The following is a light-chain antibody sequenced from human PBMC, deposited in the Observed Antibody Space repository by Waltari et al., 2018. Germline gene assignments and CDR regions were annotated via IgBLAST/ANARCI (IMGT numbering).Light chain of an antibody. Sequence: DIVMTQSPDSLAVSLGERATINCKSSQTVLHSSDTKHYVAWYQQKPGQPPKLLIYWSSTRESGVPDRFSGSGSGTDFTLTISSLQAEDVAVYYCHQYSSTPWTFGQGTKVEVK. CDR1: QTVLHSSDTKHY. CDR3: HQYSSTPWT. V-gene: IGKV4-1*01. CDR2: WSS. J-gene: IGKJ1*01.